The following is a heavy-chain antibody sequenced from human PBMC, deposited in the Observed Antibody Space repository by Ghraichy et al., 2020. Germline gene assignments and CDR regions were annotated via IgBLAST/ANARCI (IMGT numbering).Heavy chain of an antibody. V-gene: IGHV3-23*01. CDR2: ISGSGGST. D-gene: IGHD3-9*01. CDR3: AKEGGLLRYFDWLAAFDY. CDR1: GFTFSSYA. J-gene: IGHJ4*02. Sequence: GGSLRLSCAASGFTFSSYAMSWVRQAPGKGLEWVSAISGSGGSTYYADSVKGRFTISRDNSKNTLYLQMNSLRAEDTAVYYCAKEGGLLRYFDWLAAFDYWGQGTLVTVSS.